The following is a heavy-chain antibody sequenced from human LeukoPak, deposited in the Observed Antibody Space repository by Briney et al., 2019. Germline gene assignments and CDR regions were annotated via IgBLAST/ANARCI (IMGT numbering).Heavy chain of an antibody. CDR1: GFTFSSYA. CDR3: SDSSGYYLFDS. D-gene: IGHD3-22*01. J-gene: IGHJ4*02. Sequence: GGSLRLSCAASGFTFSSYALSWVRQAPGKGLEWVALISYDGSNKYYADSVKGRFTISRDNSKNTLYLQMNSLRAEDTAVYYCSDSSGYYLFDSWGQGTLVTVSS. V-gene: IGHV3-30-3*01. CDR2: ISYDGSNK.